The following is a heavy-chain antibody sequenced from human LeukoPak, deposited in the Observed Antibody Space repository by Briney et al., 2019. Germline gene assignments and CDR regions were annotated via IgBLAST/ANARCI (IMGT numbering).Heavy chain of an antibody. Sequence: GGSLRLSCAASGFTVSSDYMNWVRQAPGKGLEWVSVIYSDGSTYYADSVKGRFTISRDKSKNTPYLQLNSLRAEDTAVYFCARQSGGPYNWFDPWGQGTLVTVSS. D-gene: IGHD2-15*01. CDR2: IYSDGST. V-gene: IGHV3-66*04. CDR1: GFTVSSDY. J-gene: IGHJ5*02. CDR3: ARQSGGPYNWFDP.